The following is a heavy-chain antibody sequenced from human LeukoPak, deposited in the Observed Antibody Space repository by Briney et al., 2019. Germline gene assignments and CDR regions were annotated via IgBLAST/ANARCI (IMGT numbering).Heavy chain of an antibody. CDR3: ARGPAANSGSYYVGDN. J-gene: IGHJ4*02. Sequence: GGSLRLSCAASGLGFSDYWMHWVRQAPGKGLVWVSRINNAGSSTSYADSVKGRFTISRDNAKNTLYLQMSSLRAEDTAVYYCARGPAANSGSYYVGDNWGQGSLVIVSS. CDR2: INNAGSST. D-gene: IGHD1-26*01. CDR1: GLGFSDYW. V-gene: IGHV3-74*01.